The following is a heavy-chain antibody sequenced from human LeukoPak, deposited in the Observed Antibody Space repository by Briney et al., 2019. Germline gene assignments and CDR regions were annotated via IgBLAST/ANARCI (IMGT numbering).Heavy chain of an antibody. D-gene: IGHD3-22*01. Sequence: ASVKVSCKASGYTFTSNGISWVRQAPGQGLEWMGWISAYNGNTNYAQKLQGRVTMTTDTSTSTAYMELRSLRSDDTAVYYCAREGPDYYDSSGYRSYWGQGTLVTVSS. CDR3: AREGPDYYDSSGYRSY. CDR1: GYTFTSNG. CDR2: ISAYNGNT. V-gene: IGHV1-18*01. J-gene: IGHJ4*02.